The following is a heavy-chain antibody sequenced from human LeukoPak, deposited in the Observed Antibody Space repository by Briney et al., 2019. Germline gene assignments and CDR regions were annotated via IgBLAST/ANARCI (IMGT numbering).Heavy chain of an antibody. D-gene: IGHD3-22*01. CDR2: IYSGGST. CDR3: ARRDPYYYDSSGYYPFDY. V-gene: IGHV3-66*04. CDR1: GFTFSQYA. J-gene: IGHJ4*02. Sequence: GGSLRLSCAASGFTFSQYAMSWVRQAPGKGLEWVSVIYSGGSTYYADSVKGRFTISRDNSKNTLYLQMNSLRAEDTAVYYCARRDPYYYDSSGYYPFDYWGQGTLVTVSS.